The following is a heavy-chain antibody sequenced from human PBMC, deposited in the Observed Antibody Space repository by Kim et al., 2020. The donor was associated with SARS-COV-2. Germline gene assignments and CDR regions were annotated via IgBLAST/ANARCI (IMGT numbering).Heavy chain of an antibody. V-gene: IGHV4-59*01. CDR1: GGSISSYY. J-gene: IGHJ4*02. Sequence: SETLSLTCTVSGGSISSYYWSWIRQPPGKGLEWIGYIYYSGSTNYNPSLKSRVTISVDTSKNQFSLKLSSVTAADTAVYYCAGSIAAAVDYWGQGTLVTV. D-gene: IGHD6-13*01. CDR2: IYYSGST. CDR3: AGSIAAAVDY.